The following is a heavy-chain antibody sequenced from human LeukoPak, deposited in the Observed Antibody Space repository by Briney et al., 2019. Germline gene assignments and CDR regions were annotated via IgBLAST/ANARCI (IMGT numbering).Heavy chain of an antibody. V-gene: IGHV1-69*13. D-gene: IGHD3-3*01. Sequence: SVKVSCKASGGTFSSYAISWVRQAPGQGLEWMGGIIPIFGTANYAQKFQGRVTITADESTSTAYMELSSLRSEDTAVYYCARAVRPVKLERVFGVVRYRTYYFDYWGQGTLVTVSS. CDR3: ARAVRPVKLERVFGVVRYRTYYFDY. CDR2: IIPIFGTA. CDR1: GGTFSSYA. J-gene: IGHJ4*02.